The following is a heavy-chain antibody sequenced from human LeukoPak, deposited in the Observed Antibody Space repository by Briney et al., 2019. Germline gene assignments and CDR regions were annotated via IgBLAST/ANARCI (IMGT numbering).Heavy chain of an antibody. CDR1: GFTFSSFA. V-gene: IGHV3-30-3*01. J-gene: IGHJ4*02. CDR2: ISYDGSKK. CDR3: ARDSPYDASGTLGY. Sequence: GGSLRLSCAASGFTFSSFAMHWVRQAPGKGLEWVAFISYDGSKKYYANSVRGRFTVSRDNSNNSTYLQVNSLRAEDTAVYYCARDSPYDASGTLGYWGQGILVTVSS. D-gene: IGHD3-16*01.